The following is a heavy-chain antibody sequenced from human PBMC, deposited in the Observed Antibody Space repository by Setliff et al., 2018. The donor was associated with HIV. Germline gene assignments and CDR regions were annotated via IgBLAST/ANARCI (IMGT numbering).Heavy chain of an antibody. CDR2: IKQDGSEK. J-gene: IGHJ6*03. Sequence: PGGSLRLSCGASGFRFSDYWMTWVRQAPGRGLESVANIKQDGSEKFYVDSVKGRFTVSGDISRNTLYLQMTSLRAEDTAVYYCARDWGVYPNYYYCMDVWGKGTTVTVSS. CDR1: GFRFSDYW. V-gene: IGHV3-7*01. D-gene: IGHD3-16*01. CDR3: ARDWGVYPNYYYCMDV.